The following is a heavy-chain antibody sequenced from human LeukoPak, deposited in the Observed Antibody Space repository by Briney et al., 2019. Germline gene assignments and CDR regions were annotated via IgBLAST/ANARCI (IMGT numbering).Heavy chain of an antibody. CDR1: GFTFSSYA. Sequence: GGSLRLSCAASGFTFSSYAMSWVRQAPGKGLEWVSAISGSGGSTYYADSVKGRFTISRDNSKNTLYLQMNSLRAEDTAVYYCAKDDFYDSSGYYPSFDYWGQGTLVTVSS. J-gene: IGHJ4*02. CDR2: ISGSGGST. CDR3: AKDDFYDSSGYYPSFDY. D-gene: IGHD3-22*01. V-gene: IGHV3-23*01.